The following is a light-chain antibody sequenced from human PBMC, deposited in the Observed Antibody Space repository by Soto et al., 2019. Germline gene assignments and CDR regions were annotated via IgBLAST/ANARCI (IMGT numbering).Light chain of an antibody. CDR2: KAS. Sequence: DIQMTESPSTLSSSVGDICTITCRSSQTIYSWFAWYQQRPGKPPNLLIYKASTLASGAPSRFSGSGSGTEFTLTINSLQPDDFATYYCQQYESYSEAFGQGTKVDI. CDR3: QQYESYSEA. CDR1: QTIYSW. J-gene: IGKJ1*01. V-gene: IGKV1-5*03.